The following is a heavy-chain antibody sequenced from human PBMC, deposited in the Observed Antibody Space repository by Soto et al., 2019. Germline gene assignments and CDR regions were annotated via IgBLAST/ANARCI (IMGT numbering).Heavy chain of an antibody. Sequence: SETLSLTCTVSGGSISSGGYYWSWIRQHPGKGLEWIGYIYYSGSTYYNPSLKSRVTISVDTSKNQFSLKLSSVTAADTAVDYCARDTNPNYDFWSSSEYYYGMDVWGQGTTVTVSS. CDR2: IYYSGST. V-gene: IGHV4-31*03. CDR1: GGSISSGGYY. D-gene: IGHD3-3*01. J-gene: IGHJ6*02. CDR3: ARDTNPNYDFWSSSEYYYGMDV.